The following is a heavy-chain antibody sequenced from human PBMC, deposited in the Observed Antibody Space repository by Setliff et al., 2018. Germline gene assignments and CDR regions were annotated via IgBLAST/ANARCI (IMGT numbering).Heavy chain of an antibody. CDR3: ARHVGSRSRGYNYYYYDMDV. CDR2: IYYTGDP. V-gene: IGHV4-39*01. Sequence: SETLSLTCTVSGGSLRGNAIFWGWIRQPPGKGLEWIGSIYYTGDPYYNPSLKSRVTMSVDTSRNQLSLKLTSVTAADTAVYYCARHVGSRSRGYNYYYYDMDVWGKGTTVTV. J-gene: IGHJ6*03. D-gene: IGHD3-10*01. CDR1: GGSLRGNAIF.